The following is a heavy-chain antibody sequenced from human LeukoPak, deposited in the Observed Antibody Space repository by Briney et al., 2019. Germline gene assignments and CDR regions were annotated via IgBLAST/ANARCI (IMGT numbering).Heavy chain of an antibody. CDR1: GGTFSSYA. CDR3: ALVYAIPPIPDDAFDI. Sequence: EASVKVSCKASGGTFSSYAISWVRQAPGQGLEWMGGIIPILGTANYAQKFQGRVTITADKSTSTAYMELSSLRSEDTAVYYCALVYAIPPIPDDAFDIWGQETMVTVSS. CDR2: IIPILGTA. V-gene: IGHV1-69*10. J-gene: IGHJ3*02. D-gene: IGHD2-8*01.